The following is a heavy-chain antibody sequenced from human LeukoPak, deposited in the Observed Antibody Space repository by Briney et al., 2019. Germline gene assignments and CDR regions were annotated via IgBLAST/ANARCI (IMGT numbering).Heavy chain of an antibody. V-gene: IGHV4-4*07. CDR1: GGSISSYY. CDR3: ARRITIFGVSLTGAFDI. CDR2: IYTSGST. D-gene: IGHD3-3*01. Sequence: SETLSLTCTVSGGSISSYYWSWIRQPAGKGLEWIGRIYTSGSTNYNPSLKSRVTMSVDTSKNQFSLKLSSVTAADTAVYYCARRITIFGVSLTGAFDIWGQGTMVTVSS. J-gene: IGHJ3*02.